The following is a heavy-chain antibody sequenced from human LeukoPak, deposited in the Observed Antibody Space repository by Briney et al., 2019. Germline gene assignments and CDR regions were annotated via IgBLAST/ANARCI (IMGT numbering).Heavy chain of an antibody. CDR1: GGSFSGYH. CDR2: INHSGST. D-gene: IGHD5-12*01. CDR3: ARGRRVATILNWFDP. J-gene: IGHJ5*02. V-gene: IGHV4-34*01. Sequence: SETLSLTCAVYGGSFSGYHWSWIRQPPGKGLEWIGEINHSGSTNYNPCLKSRVTISVDTSKNQFSLKLSSVTAADTAVYYCARGRRVATILNWFDPWGQGTLVTVSS.